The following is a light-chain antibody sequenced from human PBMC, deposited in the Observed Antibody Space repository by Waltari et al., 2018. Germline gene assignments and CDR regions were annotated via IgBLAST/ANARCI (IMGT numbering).Light chain of an antibody. Sequence: DIQMTQSPSTLSASVGDSVTLTCRASQSISNYLAWYQQKPGKAPNLLIYKASILKSGVSSRFSGSGSGTQFTLTISSLQPGDFATYFCQQYNTYSSFGQGTKLEIK. J-gene: IGKJ2*01. CDR3: QQYNTYSS. CDR1: QSISNY. CDR2: KAS. V-gene: IGKV1-5*03.